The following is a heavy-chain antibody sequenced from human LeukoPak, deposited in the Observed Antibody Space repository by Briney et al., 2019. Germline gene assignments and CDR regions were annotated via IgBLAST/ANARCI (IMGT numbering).Heavy chain of an antibody. V-gene: IGHV1-46*01. CDR2: INPSGGST. Sequence: ASVKVSCKASGYTFTSYYMHWVRQAPGQGLEWMGIINPSGGSTSYAQKFQGRVTMTRDTSTSTVYMELSSLRSEDTAVYYCARVHRSTMIVGEAFDIWGQGIMVTVSS. D-gene: IGHD3-22*01. CDR3: ARVHRSTMIVGEAFDI. J-gene: IGHJ3*02. CDR1: GYTFTSYY.